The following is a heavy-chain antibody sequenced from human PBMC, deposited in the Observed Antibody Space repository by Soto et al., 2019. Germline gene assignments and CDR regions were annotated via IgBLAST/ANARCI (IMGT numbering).Heavy chain of an antibody. Sequence: SETLSLTCSVSGGSISGGDDYWSWIRQHPGKGLQWIGYIHYSGNSYSNPSLESRVTISVDTSKNQFSLRLSSVTAADTAVYYCVRAAGYCSTTSCPPMEAFWFDPWGQGSLVTVSS. D-gene: IGHD2-2*03. CDR3: VRAAGYCSTTSCPPMEAFWFDP. CDR2: IHYSGNS. J-gene: IGHJ5*02. CDR1: GGSISGGDDY. V-gene: IGHV4-31*02.